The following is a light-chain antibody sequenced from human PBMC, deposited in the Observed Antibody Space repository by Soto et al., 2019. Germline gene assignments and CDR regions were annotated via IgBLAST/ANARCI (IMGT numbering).Light chain of an antibody. V-gene: IGKV4-1*01. J-gene: IGKJ1*01. CDR3: QQYYSNPWP. Sequence: DIVMTQSPDSLAVSLGESATINCKSSQSVLYNVNNKNHLGWDQQKPGQPPKLRIYWASTREFGVPDRFSGSGSGTDFTLPISSLQAEDVAIYYCQQYYSNPWPFGQGTKVEIK. CDR1: QSVLYNVNNKNH. CDR2: WAS.